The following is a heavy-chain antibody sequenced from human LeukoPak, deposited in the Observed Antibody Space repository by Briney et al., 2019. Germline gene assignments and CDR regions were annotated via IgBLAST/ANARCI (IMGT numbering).Heavy chain of an antibody. CDR2: IRYDGSNK. CDR1: GFTFSSYG. Sequence: PGGSLRLSCAASGFTFSSYGMHWVRQAPGKGLEWVAFIRYDGSNKYYADSVKGRFTISRDNSKNTLYLQMNSLRAEDTAVYYCAKVWGYCSSTSCPYADYWGQGTLVTVSS. V-gene: IGHV3-30*02. J-gene: IGHJ4*02. CDR3: AKVWGYCSSTSCPYADY. D-gene: IGHD2-2*01.